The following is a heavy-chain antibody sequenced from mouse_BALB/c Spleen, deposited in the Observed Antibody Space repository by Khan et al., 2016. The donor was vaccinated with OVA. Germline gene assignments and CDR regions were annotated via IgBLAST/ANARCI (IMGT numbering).Heavy chain of an antibody. CDR2: INPYNGFT. D-gene: IGHD1-1*01. CDR3: ARGNYYGGNSWFPY. J-gene: IGHJ3*01. V-gene: IGHV1-18*01. Sequence: EVQLQQSGPELVKPGASMKISCKTSGYSFTDYTMNWVKQSHGKNLEWIGLINPYNGFTTYNQEFKAKATLTVDKSSSTAYMELLSLTSEDSAVYYCARGNYYGGNSWFPYWGQGTLVTVSA. CDR1: GYSFTDYT.